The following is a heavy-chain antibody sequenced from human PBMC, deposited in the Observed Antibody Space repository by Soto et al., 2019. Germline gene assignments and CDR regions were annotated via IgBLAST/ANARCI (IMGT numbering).Heavy chain of an antibody. CDR3: GRLEGLATISYYFDY. CDR1: GGSISSSSYY. J-gene: IGHJ4*02. V-gene: IGHV4-39*01. CDR2: VYYSGCT. D-gene: IGHD3-9*01. Sequence: PSETLSLTCTVSGGSISSSSYYWAWNRQSPGKGLEWIGSVYYSGCTYYNPSLESRVTISVDTSKNQFSLKLMSLSAADTAVYYCGRLEGLATISYYFDYWGQGALVTVSS.